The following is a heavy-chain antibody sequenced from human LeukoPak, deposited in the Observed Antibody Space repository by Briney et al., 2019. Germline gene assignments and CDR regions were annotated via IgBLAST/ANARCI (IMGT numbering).Heavy chain of an antibody. CDR1: EFTLDNYA. Sequence: GGSLRLSCAASEFTLDNYAMSWVRQAPGKGPEWVSVISGSGYYSYYADSVKGRFTVSRDNSKTTLYLQMNSLRADDTAVYYCAKGGPTGSNYFDFWGQGTLVTVSS. V-gene: IGHV3-23*01. D-gene: IGHD1-26*01. CDR2: ISGSGYYS. J-gene: IGHJ4*02. CDR3: AKGGPTGSNYFDF.